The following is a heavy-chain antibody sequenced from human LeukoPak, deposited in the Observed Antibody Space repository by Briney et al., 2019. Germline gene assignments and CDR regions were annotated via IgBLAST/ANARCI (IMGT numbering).Heavy chain of an antibody. D-gene: IGHD3-22*01. CDR1: GGSITSYY. CDR3: ARDPSGYYDSSGYL. V-gene: IGHV4-59*01. CDR2: IYSSGST. J-gene: IGHJ5*02. Sequence: SETLSLTCTVSGGSITSYYWSWIRQPPGKGPEWIGYIYSSGSTNYNPSLKSRVTISVDTSKNQFSLKLSSVTAADTAVYYCARDPSGYYDSSGYLWGQGTLVTVSS.